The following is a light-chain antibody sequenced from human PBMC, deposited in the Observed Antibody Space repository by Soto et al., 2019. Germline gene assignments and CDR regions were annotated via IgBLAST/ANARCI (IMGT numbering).Light chain of an antibody. CDR2: AAS. J-gene: IGKJ1*01. CDR3: QKYNSAPWT. V-gene: IGKV1-27*01. Sequence: DFRMTQSPSSLSASVGDRVTITCRASQGISNSLAWYQQKPGRVPKLLIYAASTLQSGVPSRFSGSGSGTDFTLTISSLRPEDVATYYCQKYNSAPWTFGQGTKVE. CDR1: QGISNS.